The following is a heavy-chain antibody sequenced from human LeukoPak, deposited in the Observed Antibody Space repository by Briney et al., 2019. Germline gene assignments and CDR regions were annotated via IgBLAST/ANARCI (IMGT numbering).Heavy chain of an antibody. V-gene: IGHV1-2*02. CDR2: INPNSGGT. Sequence: ASVKVSCKASGYTFTGYYMHWVRQAPGQGLEWMGWINPNSGGTNYAQKFQGRVTMTRDTSISTAYMELSRLRSDDTAVYYCARDVYIVVVVAATPTNYYYGMDVWGQGTTVTVSS. CDR3: ARDVYIVVVVAATPTNYYYGMDV. J-gene: IGHJ6*02. CDR1: GYTFTGYY. D-gene: IGHD2-15*01.